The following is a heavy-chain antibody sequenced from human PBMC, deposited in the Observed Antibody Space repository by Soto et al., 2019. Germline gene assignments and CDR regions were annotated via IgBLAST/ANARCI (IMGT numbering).Heavy chain of an antibody. CDR1: AFTFSSYG. J-gene: IGHJ4*02. V-gene: IGHV3-33*01. CDR3: ARVGSSWSFDY. CDR2: IWYDGSNK. D-gene: IGHD6-13*01. Sequence: QAQLVESGGGVVQPGRSLRLSCAASAFTFSSYGMHWVRQAPGKGLEWVAIIWYDGSNKYYADSVKGRFTISRDSSKNTLYLQMNGLRAEDTAVYYCARVGSSWSFDYWGQGTLVTVSS.